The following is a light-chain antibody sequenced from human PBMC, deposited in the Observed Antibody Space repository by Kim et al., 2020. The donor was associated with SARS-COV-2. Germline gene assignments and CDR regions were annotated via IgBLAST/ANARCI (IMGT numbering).Light chain of an antibody. CDR3: QVWDSVAV. V-gene: IGLV3-9*01. CDR1: NIARRT. CDR2: RDR. Sequence: SYELTQPLSVAVALGQTATITCGGNNIARRTVHWYQQKPGQAPVLVIYRDRSRPSGIPERLSGSNSGNTATLTIISAQAGDEADYYGQVWDSVAVFGGGT. J-gene: IGLJ3*02.